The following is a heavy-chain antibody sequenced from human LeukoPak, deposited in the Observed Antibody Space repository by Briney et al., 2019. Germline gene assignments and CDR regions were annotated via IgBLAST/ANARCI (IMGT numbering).Heavy chain of an antibody. CDR1: GYTFTSYG. J-gene: IGHJ4*02. CDR3: ARDQAIAAAGQGY. D-gene: IGHD6-13*01. CDR2: ISAYNGNT. Sequence: ASEKVSCKASGYTFTSYGISWVRQAPGQGLEWMGWISAYNGNTDYAQNLQGRVTMTTDTSTSTAYMEMRSLRSDDTAVYYCARDQAIAAAGQGYWGQGTLVTVSS. V-gene: IGHV1-18*01.